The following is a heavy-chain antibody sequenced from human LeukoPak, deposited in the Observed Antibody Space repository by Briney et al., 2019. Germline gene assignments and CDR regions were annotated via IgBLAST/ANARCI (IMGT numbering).Heavy chain of an antibody. Sequence: SETLSLTCAVYGESFSGYYWTWIRQPPGKGLEWIGEITHSGSTNYNPSLKSRVTFSVDTSKNQFSLQLTSVTAADTAVYYCARTMTYHFGEGSYGYLSVPGTIDYWGQGTLVTVSS. V-gene: IGHV4-34*01. CDR3: ARTMTYHFGEGSYGYLSVPGTIDY. J-gene: IGHJ4*02. D-gene: IGHD3-10*01. CDR2: ITHSGST. CDR1: GESFSGYY.